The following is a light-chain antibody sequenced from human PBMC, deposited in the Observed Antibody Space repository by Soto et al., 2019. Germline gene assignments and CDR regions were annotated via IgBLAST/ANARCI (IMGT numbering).Light chain of an antibody. CDR2: KAS. CDR3: QQSYSAPIT. CDR1: QSISSW. V-gene: IGKV1-5*03. J-gene: IGKJ5*01. Sequence: TQSPSTLSASPGERATLSSRASQSISSWLAWYQQKPGKGPKLLIYKASTLKSGVPSRFSGSGSGTEFTLTISSLQPDDFATYYCQQSYSAPITFGQGTRLEIK.